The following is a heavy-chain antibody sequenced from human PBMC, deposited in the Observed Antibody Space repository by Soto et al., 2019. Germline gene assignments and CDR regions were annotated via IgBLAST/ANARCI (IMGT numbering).Heavy chain of an antibody. D-gene: IGHD4-4*01. Sequence: EVQVVESGGGLVQPGGSLRLSCAASGFTFSNYWMHWVRQAPGKGLVWVSRINSDGSSTTYADSVKGRFTISRDNAKNTLYLQMNSLRAEDTAVYYCARGGGLSTVPLGYWGQGTLVTVSS. J-gene: IGHJ4*02. CDR2: INSDGSST. CDR3: ARGGGLSTVPLGY. V-gene: IGHV3-74*01. CDR1: GFTFSNYW.